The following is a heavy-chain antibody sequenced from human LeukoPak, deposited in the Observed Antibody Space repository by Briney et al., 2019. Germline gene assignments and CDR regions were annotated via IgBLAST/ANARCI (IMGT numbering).Heavy chain of an antibody. CDR3: ARDRASSGYDY. CDR1: GFTFSNYA. CDR2: ISDDGSNK. V-gene: IGHV3-30*03. Sequence: GGSLRLSCAASGFTFSNYAMHWVRRAPGKGLEWVAVISDDGSNKYYGDSVKGRFTISRDNSKNTLYLQMNSLRAEDTAVYYCARDRASSGYDYWGQGTLVTVSS. J-gene: IGHJ4*02. D-gene: IGHD3-10*01.